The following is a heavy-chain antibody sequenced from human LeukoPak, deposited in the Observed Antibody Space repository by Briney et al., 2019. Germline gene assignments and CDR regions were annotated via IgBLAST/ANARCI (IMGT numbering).Heavy chain of an antibody. V-gene: IGHV4-38-2*02. D-gene: IGHD3-22*01. J-gene: IGHJ4*02. CDR1: GYSISSGYY. CDR2: IYHSGST. CDR3: ARVRGEYYYDGSGYFDY. Sequence: SETLSLTCTVSGYSISSGYYWGWIRQPPGKGLEWIGSIYHSGSTYYNPSLKSRVTISVDTSKNQFSLKLSSVTAADTAVYYCARVRGEYYYDGSGYFDYWGQGTLVTVSS.